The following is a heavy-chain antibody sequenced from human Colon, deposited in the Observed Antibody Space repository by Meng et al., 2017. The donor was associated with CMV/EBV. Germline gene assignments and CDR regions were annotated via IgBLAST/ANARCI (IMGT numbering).Heavy chain of an antibody. Sequence: GESLKISCAASGFTFDDYAMHWVRQRPGKGLEWVAGINWDGFSTVYVDSVKGRFTISRDNAKNLLFLQMNSLRPEDTALYYCAKEGGYWGQGTLVTVSS. J-gene: IGHJ4*02. D-gene: IGHD3-16*01. V-gene: IGHV3-20*04. CDR2: INWDGFST. CDR3: AKEGGY. CDR1: GFTFDDYA.